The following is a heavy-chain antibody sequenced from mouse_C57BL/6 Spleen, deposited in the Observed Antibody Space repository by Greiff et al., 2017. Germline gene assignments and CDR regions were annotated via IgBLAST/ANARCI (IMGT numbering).Heavy chain of an antibody. V-gene: IGHV1-64*01. CDR2: IHPNSGST. CDR3: LGGGYAMDY. J-gene: IGHJ4*01. CDR1: GYTFTSYW. D-gene: IGHD4-1*01. Sequence: QVQLQQPGAERVKPGASVMLSCKASGYTFTSYWMHWVKQRPGQGLEWIGMIHPNSGSTNYNEKFRSKATLTVDRSSSSAYMQRSSLTSEDSAVYYCLGGGYAMDYWGQGTSVPVSS.